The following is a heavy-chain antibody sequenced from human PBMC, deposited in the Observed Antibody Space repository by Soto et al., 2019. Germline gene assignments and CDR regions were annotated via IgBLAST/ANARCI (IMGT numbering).Heavy chain of an antibody. CDR2: MYNTGST. D-gene: IGHD2-21*02. Sequence: QVRLQESGPGLVKPSETLSLTCTVSGGSISSYYWCWIRQPPGKGLEWIVYMYNTGSTIYNPSLNSRVSITVDTSKHQFSLKLNSVTAADTAVYYCERDLWGYCGADCYPLDVWGQGTTVTVSS. V-gene: IGHV4-59*01. J-gene: IGHJ6*02. CDR1: GGSISSYY. CDR3: ERDLWGYCGADCYPLDV.